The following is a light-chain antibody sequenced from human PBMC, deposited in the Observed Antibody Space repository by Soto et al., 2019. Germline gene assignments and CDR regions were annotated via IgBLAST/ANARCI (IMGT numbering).Light chain of an antibody. V-gene: IGKV3-15*01. CDR1: QHVSSN. CDR2: RVS. CDR3: QQYNNWPYT. J-gene: IGKJ2*01. Sequence: EIVMTQSPATLSVSPGGSATLSCRASQHVSSNFAWYRQKPGQAPTLLIYRVSTRATGIPARFSGSGSGTEFTLTISSLQSEDFADYYCQQYNNWPYTFGQGTKLEIK.